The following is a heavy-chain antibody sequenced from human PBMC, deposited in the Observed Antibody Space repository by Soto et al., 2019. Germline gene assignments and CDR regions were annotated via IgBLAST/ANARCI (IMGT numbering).Heavy chain of an antibody. Sequence: QLQLQGSGPGLVKPSETLSLTCTVSGGSISSTSYYWGWIRQPPGKGLEYIGSIYYSGSTYYNPSLRSRVTISVDTSKNQFSLKLSSVTAADTAVYYCASQSGASDSWGQGTLVTVSS. J-gene: IGHJ4*02. D-gene: IGHD1-26*01. CDR2: IYYSGST. V-gene: IGHV4-39*01. CDR3: ASQSGASDS. CDR1: GGSISSTSYY.